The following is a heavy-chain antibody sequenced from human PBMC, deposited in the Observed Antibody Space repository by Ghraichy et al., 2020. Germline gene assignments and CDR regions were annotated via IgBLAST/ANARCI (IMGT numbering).Heavy chain of an antibody. CDR3: ARGEVGGVRGLFDQ. CDR2: ISWNTGSI. CDR1: GFTFDDYA. D-gene: IGHD3-10*02. J-gene: IGHJ4*02. Sequence: GGSLRLSCAASGFTFDDYAMHWVRQPPGKGLEWVSGISWNTGSIVYADSVKGRFTISRDNAKKSLYLQMNSLRPEDTALYYCARGEVGGVRGLFDQWGQGTLVTVSS. V-gene: IGHV3-9*01.